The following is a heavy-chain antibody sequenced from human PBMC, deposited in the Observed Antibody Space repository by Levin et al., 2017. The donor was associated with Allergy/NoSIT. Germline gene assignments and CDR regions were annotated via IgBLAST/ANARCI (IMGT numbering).Heavy chain of an antibody. D-gene: IGHD6-19*01. CDR1: VFPFPPSA. Sequence: SLKISCASSVFPFPPSALSWVRQAPGKGLEWVSAIINSGVGTYYADSVKGRFTISRAPSKNTMYLQMNSLRAEDTAVYFCAKDAIRGSDQPYYFDYWGQGTLVTASS. CDR2: IINSGVGT. J-gene: IGHJ4*02. CDR3: AKDAIRGSDQPYYFDY. V-gene: IGHV3-23*01.